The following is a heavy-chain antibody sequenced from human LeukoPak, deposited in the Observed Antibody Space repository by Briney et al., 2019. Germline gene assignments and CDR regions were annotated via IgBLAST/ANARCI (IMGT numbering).Heavy chain of an antibody. V-gene: IGHV1-69*13. Sequence: GASVNVSCKASGGTFSSYAISWVRQAPGQGLEWMGGIIPIFGTANYAQKFQGRVTITADESTSTAYMELSSLRSEDTAVYYCARADGRFGGYDYWGQGTLVTVSS. D-gene: IGHD3-16*01. CDR3: ARADGRFGGYDY. J-gene: IGHJ4*02. CDR1: GGTFSSYA. CDR2: IIPIFGTA.